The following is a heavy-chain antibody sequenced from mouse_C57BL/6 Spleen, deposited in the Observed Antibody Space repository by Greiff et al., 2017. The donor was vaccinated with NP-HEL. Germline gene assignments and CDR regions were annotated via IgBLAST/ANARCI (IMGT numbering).Heavy chain of an antibody. CDR2: IDPSDSYT. V-gene: IGHV1-69*01. J-gene: IGHJ4*01. CDR3: ARSGLRRDYYAMDY. Sequence: QVHVKQPGAELVMPGASVKLSCKASGYTFTSYWMHWVKQRPGQGLEWIGEIDPSDSYTNYNQKFKGKSTLTVDKSSSTAYMQLSSLTSEDSAVYYCARSGLRRDYYAMDYWGQGTSVTVSS. CDR1: GYTFTSYW. D-gene: IGHD2-4*01.